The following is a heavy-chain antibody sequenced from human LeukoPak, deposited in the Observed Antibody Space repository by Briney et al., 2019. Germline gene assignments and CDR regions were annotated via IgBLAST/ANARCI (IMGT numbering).Heavy chain of an antibody. D-gene: IGHD2-8*01. CDR3: ARYNGVCYRSCAFDI. J-gene: IGHJ3*02. Sequence: GGSLRLSCAGSGFTLSSNWMHWVRQAPGKGLVWVSRFYSDGSRTNYADSVKGRFTISGDNAKNMQYLQMNSLRAEDTAVYYCARYNGVCYRSCAFDIWGQGTMVTVSS. V-gene: IGHV3-74*01. CDR2: FYSDGSRT. CDR1: GFTLSSNW.